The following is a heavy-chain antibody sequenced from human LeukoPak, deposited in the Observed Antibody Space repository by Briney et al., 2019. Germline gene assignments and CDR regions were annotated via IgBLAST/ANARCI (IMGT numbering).Heavy chain of an antibody. Sequence: GESLKISCKGSGYSFTSYWIGWVRQMPGKGLEWMGIIYPGDSDTRYSPSFQGQVTISADKSISTAYLQWSSLKASDTATYYCAGRVGATLRWFDPWGQGTLVTVSS. CDR1: GYSFTSYW. CDR3: AGRVGATLRWFDP. J-gene: IGHJ5*02. D-gene: IGHD1-26*01. CDR2: IYPGDSDT. V-gene: IGHV5-51*01.